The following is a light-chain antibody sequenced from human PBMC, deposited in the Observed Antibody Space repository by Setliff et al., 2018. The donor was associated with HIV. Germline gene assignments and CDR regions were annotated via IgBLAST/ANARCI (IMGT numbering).Light chain of an antibody. CDR1: NIGSKS. CDR2: DDN. CDR3: QAWDSSTFYV. V-gene: IGLV3-21*01. Sequence: SYELTQPPSVSVAPGKTARITCGGNNIGSKSVHWYQQKPGQAPVLVVYDDNDRPSGIPERFSGSNSGNTATLTISGTQAMDEADYYCQAWDSSTFYVFGTGTKVTVL. J-gene: IGLJ1*01.